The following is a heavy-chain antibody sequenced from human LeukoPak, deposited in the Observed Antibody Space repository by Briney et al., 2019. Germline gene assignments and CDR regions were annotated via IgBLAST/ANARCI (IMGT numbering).Heavy chain of an antibody. V-gene: IGHV1-2*06. CDR1: GYSFTSYW. D-gene: IGHD6-6*01. CDR2: INPNSGGT. J-gene: IGHJ4*02. CDR3: ASALGARTPMDDY. Sequence: GESLKISCKGSGYSFTSYWIGWVRQAPGQGLEWMGRINPNSGGTNYAQKFQGRVTMTRDTSISTAYMELSRLRSDDTAVYYCASALGARTPMDDYWGQGTLVTVSS.